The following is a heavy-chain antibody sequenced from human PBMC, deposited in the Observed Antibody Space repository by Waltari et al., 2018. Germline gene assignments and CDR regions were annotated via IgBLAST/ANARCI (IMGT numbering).Heavy chain of an antibody. Sequence: EVQLLESGGGLVQPGGSLRLSCAASGFTFSSYAMSWVRQAPGKGLEWVSAISGSGGSTYYADSVKGRFTISRDNSENTVYLQMKSLRVEDTAVYYCARDDHGDYEYYGMDVWGPGTTVTVSS. CDR3: ARDDHGDYEYYGMDV. CDR1: GFTFSSYA. D-gene: IGHD4-17*01. J-gene: IGHJ6*02. CDR2: ISGSGGST. V-gene: IGHV3-23*01.